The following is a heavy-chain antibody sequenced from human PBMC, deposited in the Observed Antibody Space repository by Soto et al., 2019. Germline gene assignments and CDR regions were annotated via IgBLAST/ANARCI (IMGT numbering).Heavy chain of an antibody. J-gene: IGHJ4*02. CDR1: GFTFSSYS. Sequence: PGGSLRLSCAASGFTFSSYSMNWVRQAPGKGLEWVSSISSSSYIYYADSVKGRFTISRDNAKNSLYLQMNSLRAEDTAVYYCARDGYSYGPFDYWGQGTLVTVSS. V-gene: IGHV3-21*01. CDR2: ISSSSYI. D-gene: IGHD5-18*01. CDR3: ARDGYSYGPFDY.